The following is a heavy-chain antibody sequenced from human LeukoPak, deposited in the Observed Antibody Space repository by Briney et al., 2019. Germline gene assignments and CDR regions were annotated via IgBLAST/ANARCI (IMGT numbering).Heavy chain of an antibody. Sequence: GASVKVSCKASGYTFTGYYMHWVRQAPGQGLEWMGWINPNSGGTNYAQKFLGRVTMTRDTSITTAYMELSRLTSDDTAVYYCARDFKRVDSSSGWWGADYWGQGTLVTVSS. J-gene: IGHJ4*01. CDR3: ARDFKRVDSSSGWWGADY. V-gene: IGHV1-2*02. CDR2: INPNSGGT. D-gene: IGHD2-15*01. CDR1: GYTFTGYY.